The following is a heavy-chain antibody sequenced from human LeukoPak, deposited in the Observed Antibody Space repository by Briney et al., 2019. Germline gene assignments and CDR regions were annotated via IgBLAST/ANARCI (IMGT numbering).Heavy chain of an antibody. Sequence: GGSLRLSCAASGFTFRNYAMTWVRQAPGKGLEWVSDISGSGDTTYYADSVKGRFTIPRDSSTNTLYLQMNSLRAEDTAVYFCAKVGSYGFKYFDYWGRGTLVTVSS. D-gene: IGHD5-18*01. J-gene: IGHJ4*02. CDR1: GFTFRNYA. CDR2: ISGSGDTT. CDR3: AKVGSYGFKYFDY. V-gene: IGHV3-23*01.